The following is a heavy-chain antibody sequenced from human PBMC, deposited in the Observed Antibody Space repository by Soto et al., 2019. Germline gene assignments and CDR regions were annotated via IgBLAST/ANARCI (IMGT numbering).Heavy chain of an antibody. D-gene: IGHD6-19*01. CDR1: GGTFSSYA. CDR2: IIPIFGTA. Sequence: SVKVSCKASGGTFSSYAISWVRQAPGQGLEWMGGIIPIFGTANYAQKFQGRVTITADESTSTAYMELSSLRSEDTAVYYCARAFIAVAGSEYYYYGMDGWGQGTTVTVSS. J-gene: IGHJ6*02. V-gene: IGHV1-69*13. CDR3: ARAFIAVAGSEYYYYGMDG.